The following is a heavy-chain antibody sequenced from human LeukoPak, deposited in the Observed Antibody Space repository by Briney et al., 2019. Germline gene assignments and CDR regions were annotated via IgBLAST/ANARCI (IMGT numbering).Heavy chain of an antibody. Sequence: SETLSLTCAVSGGSISTYYWNWIRQPPGKGLEWIGYIYYTGSTIYNPSLKSRVTITVDTSKNQFSLKLSSVTAADTAVYYCARITVGANGYNWFDPWGQGTLVTVSS. D-gene: IGHD1-26*01. CDR1: GGSISTYY. J-gene: IGHJ5*02. V-gene: IGHV4-59*08. CDR2: IYYTGST. CDR3: ARITVGANGYNWFDP.